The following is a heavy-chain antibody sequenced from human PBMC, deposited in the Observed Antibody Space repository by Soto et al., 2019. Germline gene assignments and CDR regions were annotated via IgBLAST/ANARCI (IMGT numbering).Heavy chain of an antibody. D-gene: IGHD6-19*01. CDR3: AKDSQKASSIAVAGVNDAFDI. CDR1: GFTFSSYA. V-gene: IGHV3-23*01. Sequence: PGGSLRLSCAASGFTFSSYAMSWVRQAPGKGLEWVSAISGSGGSTYYADSVKGRFTISRDNSKNTLYLQMNSLRAEDTAVYYCAKDSQKASSIAVAGVNDAFDIWGQGTMVTVSS. J-gene: IGHJ3*02. CDR2: ISGSGGST.